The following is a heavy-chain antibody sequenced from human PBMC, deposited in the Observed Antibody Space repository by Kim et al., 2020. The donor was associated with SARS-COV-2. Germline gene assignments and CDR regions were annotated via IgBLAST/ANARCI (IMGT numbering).Heavy chain of an antibody. D-gene: IGHD2-2*02. Sequence: SETLSLTCDVYDASFSGFHWSWIRQPPGKGLEWIGEINHSGNTNCNPSLKSRVAISIDTSRSQFSLKLRSVTAADTAVYYCARGRAGVVPSPILGIGRHYDYYAMDVWGQGTTVTVSS. J-gene: IGHJ6*02. CDR1: DASFSGFH. V-gene: IGHV4-34*01. CDR3: ARGRAGVVPSPILGIGRHYDYYAMDV. CDR2: INHSGNT.